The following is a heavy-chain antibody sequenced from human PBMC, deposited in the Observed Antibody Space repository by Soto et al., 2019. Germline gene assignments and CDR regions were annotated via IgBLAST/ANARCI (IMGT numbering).Heavy chain of an antibody. Sequence: QVQLVQSRAEVKKPGASVKVSCKASGYIFIHYYIHWVRQAPGQGLEWMAIINPNGGSTNYAQKFQGRATVTSDTSTSTATMELNSLGSDDTAVYFCARSLLQGDFWGQGTLVNVSS. D-gene: IGHD2-21*01. CDR3: ARSLLQGDF. CDR2: INPNGGST. J-gene: IGHJ4*02. V-gene: IGHV1-46*01. CDR1: GYIFIHYY.